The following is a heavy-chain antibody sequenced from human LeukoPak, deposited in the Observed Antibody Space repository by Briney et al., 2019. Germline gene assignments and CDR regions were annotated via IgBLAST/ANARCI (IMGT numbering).Heavy chain of an antibody. J-gene: IGHJ4*02. D-gene: IGHD3-22*01. V-gene: IGHV4-34*01. Sequence: SETLSLTCAVYGGSFSGYYWSWIRQPPGKGLEWIGEINHSGSTNYNPSLKSRVTISVDTSKNQFSLKLSSVTAADTAVYYCARVFLYYYDSSGYCYFDYGGQGTLVTVSS. CDR1: GGSFSGYY. CDR3: ARVFLYYYDSSGYCYFDY. CDR2: INHSGST.